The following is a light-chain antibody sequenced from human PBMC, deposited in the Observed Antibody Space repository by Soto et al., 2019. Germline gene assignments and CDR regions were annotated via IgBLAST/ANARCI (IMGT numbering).Light chain of an antibody. Sequence: TKMLASPNTLSATEGDSVPISCRASQSVSIWLAWYQQKPGRAPKLLIYKSSILESGVPSRFSGSGSGTEFTLTISSLQPDDFATYYCQQFNTSPWTCGQGTKVDIK. CDR2: KSS. CDR3: QQFNTSPWT. V-gene: IGKV1-5*03. CDR1: QSVSIW. J-gene: IGKJ1*01.